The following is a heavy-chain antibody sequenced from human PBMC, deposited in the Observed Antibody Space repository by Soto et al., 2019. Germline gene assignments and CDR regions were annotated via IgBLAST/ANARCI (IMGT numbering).Heavy chain of an antibody. J-gene: IGHJ3*02. V-gene: IGHV3-30*18. CDR1: GFTFSSYG. Sequence: SLRLSCAASGFTFSSYGMHWVRQAPGKGLEWVAVISYDGSNKYYADSVKGRFTISRDNSKNTLYLQMNSLRAEDTAVYYCAKEQDGAFDIWGQETMVTVSS. D-gene: IGHD2-15*01. CDR3: AKEQDGAFDI. CDR2: ISYDGSNK.